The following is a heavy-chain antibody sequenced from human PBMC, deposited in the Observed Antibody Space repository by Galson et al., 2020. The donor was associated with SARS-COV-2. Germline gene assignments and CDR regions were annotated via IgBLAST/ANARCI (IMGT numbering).Heavy chain of an antibody. CDR3: ARATYGSGNYWFDP. J-gene: IGHJ5*02. CDR2: MNPNSGNT. Sequence: ASVKVSCKASGYTFTSSDINWVRQATGQGLEWMGWMNPNSGNTGYAQKFQGRVTMTRNTSISTAYMELSSLRSEDTAVYYCARATYGSGNYWFDPWGQGTLVTVSS. CDR1: GYTFTSSD. D-gene: IGHD3-10*01. V-gene: IGHV1-8*01.